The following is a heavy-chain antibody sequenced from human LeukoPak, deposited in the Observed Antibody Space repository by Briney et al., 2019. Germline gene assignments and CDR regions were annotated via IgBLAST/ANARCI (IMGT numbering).Heavy chain of an antibody. CDR1: GGSTSGYY. J-gene: IGHJ4*02. CDR3: ARGWDGIAVAGSFDY. Sequence: SETLSLTCTVSGGSTSGYYWSWIRQPPGQGLEGIVDIYYSGSTNYNPSLTSRVTISVDTSKNQFSLKLNSVTAADTAVYYCARGWDGIAVAGSFDYWGQGTLVTVSS. CDR2: IYYSGST. V-gene: IGHV4-59*01. D-gene: IGHD6-19*01.